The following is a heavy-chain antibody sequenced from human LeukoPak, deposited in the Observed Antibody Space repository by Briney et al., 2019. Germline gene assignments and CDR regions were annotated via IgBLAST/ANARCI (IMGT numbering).Heavy chain of an antibody. CDR3: ARSVTYYDSWSGYQT. Sequence: ASVKVSCKASGYTFTGYYMHWVRQAPGQGLEWMGWINPNSGGTNYAQKFQGRVTMTRDTSISTAYMELSRLRSDDTAVYYCARSVTYYDSWSGYQTWGQGTLVTVSS. CDR1: GYTFTGYY. CDR2: INPNSGGT. J-gene: IGHJ5*02. V-gene: IGHV1-2*02. D-gene: IGHD3-3*01.